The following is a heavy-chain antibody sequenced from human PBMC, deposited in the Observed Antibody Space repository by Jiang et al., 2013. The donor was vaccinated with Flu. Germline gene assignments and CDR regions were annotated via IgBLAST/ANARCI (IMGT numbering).Heavy chain of an antibody. V-gene: IGHV4-59*01. J-gene: IGHJ4*02. D-gene: IGHD3-3*01. CDR1: GGSLVSYY. Sequence: PGLVKPSETLSLTCTVSGGSLVSYYWTWIRQSPGKGLEWIGYIFYNGSTNYNPSLKSRVTMSIDPSKDQFSLKLRSVTVADTAVYYCARVRSGYCFNYWGQGTLVTVSS. CDR2: IFYNGST. CDR3: ARVRSGYCFNY.